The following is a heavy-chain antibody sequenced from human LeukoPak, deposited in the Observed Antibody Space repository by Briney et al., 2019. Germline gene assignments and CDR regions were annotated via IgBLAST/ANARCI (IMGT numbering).Heavy chain of an antibody. CDR3: ARDAYYYDSSGFDY. CDR1: GFTFSSYA. Sequence: GGSLRLSCAASGFTFSSYAMSWVRQAPGKGLEWVSAISGSGGSTYYADSVKGRFTISRDNAKNSLYLQMNSLRAEDTAVYYCARDAYYYDSSGFDYWGQGTLVTVSS. J-gene: IGHJ4*02. D-gene: IGHD3-22*01. V-gene: IGHV3-23*01. CDR2: ISGSGGST.